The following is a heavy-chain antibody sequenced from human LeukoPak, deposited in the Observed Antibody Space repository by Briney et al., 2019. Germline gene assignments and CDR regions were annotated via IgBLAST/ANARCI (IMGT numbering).Heavy chain of an antibody. CDR2: IYSSGNT. CDR1: GGSISSGNYY. CDR3: AGRQEGSLVVPTAIDYYYYYMDV. J-gene: IGHJ6*03. V-gene: IGHV4-61*02. D-gene: IGHD2-2*01. Sequence: SQTLSLTCTVSGGSISSGNYYWSWIRQPAGKGLEWIGRIYSSGNTNYNPSLKSRVTISVDPSKSQFSLKLSSVTAADTAVYYCAGRQEGSLVVPTAIDYYYYYMDVWGKGTTVTVSS.